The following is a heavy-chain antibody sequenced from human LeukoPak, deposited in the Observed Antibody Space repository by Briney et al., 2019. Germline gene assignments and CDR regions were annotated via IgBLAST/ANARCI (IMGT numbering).Heavy chain of an antibody. J-gene: IGHJ4*02. D-gene: IGHD6-19*01. CDR1: GDAISGYY. CDR2: VYSSGST. Sequence: PSETLSLTCTVFGDAISGYYWSWIRQSPGQGLEWIGYVYSSGSTNYNPSLSSRVTISIDTSKNQFSLNLTSVTAADTALYYCASGWIRYNYFDTWGQGALVTVSS. V-gene: IGHV4-59*01. CDR3: ASGWIRYNYFDT.